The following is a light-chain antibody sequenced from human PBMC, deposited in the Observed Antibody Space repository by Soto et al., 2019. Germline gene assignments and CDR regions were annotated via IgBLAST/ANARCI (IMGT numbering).Light chain of an antibody. CDR1: QSISSW. V-gene: IGKV1-12*01. Sequence: DIQMTQSPSTLSASVGDRFTITCRASQSISSWLAWYQQKPGKAPKLLIYVVSSLQSGVPSRFSGSGSGTYFTLTISNLQPEDFATYYCLHTDSFPWTFGQGTKVDIK. CDR3: LHTDSFPWT. J-gene: IGKJ1*01. CDR2: VVS.